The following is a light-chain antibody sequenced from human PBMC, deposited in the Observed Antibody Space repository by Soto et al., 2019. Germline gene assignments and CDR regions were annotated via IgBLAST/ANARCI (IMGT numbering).Light chain of an antibody. V-gene: IGKV1-5*01. J-gene: IGKJ5*01. CDR1: QNIRNW. CDR3: QQYNTSST. CDR2: DAS. Sequence: DIQMTQSPSPLSASVGDSVTITCRASQNIRNWLAWYQQKPGKAPNPLIYDASCLKGVIPARFSGRGSGTEFTLTISSLQPDDFATYYRQQYNTSSTFGHGTRLEIK.